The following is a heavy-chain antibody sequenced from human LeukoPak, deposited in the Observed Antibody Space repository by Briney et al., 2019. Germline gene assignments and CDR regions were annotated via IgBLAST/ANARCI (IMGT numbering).Heavy chain of an antibody. Sequence: GASVKVSCKASGYTFTGYYLHWVRQAPGQGLEWMGWINPNSGGTDYAQKFQGRVTMTRDTSISTAYMELSRLRSDDTAVYYCASGSYYDSTGYYYHDYWGQGTLVTVSS. CDR2: INPNSGGT. V-gene: IGHV1-2*02. J-gene: IGHJ4*02. CDR1: GYTFTGYY. CDR3: ASGSYYDSTGYYYHDY. D-gene: IGHD3-22*01.